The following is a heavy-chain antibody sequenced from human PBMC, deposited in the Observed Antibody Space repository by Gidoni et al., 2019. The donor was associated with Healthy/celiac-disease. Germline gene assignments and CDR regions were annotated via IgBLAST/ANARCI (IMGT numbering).Heavy chain of an antibody. V-gene: IGHV2-26*01. CDR2: IFSHDEK. CDR1: GFSLSNARMG. Sequence: QVTLKESGPVLVKPTETLTLTCTVSGFSLSNARMGVSWIRQPPGKALEWLAHIFSHDEKSYSTSLKSRLTIYKDTSKSQVVLTMTNMDPVDTATYYCARIEGALYYFDYWGQGTLVTVSS. J-gene: IGHJ4*02. D-gene: IGHD3-16*01. CDR3: ARIEGALYYFDY.